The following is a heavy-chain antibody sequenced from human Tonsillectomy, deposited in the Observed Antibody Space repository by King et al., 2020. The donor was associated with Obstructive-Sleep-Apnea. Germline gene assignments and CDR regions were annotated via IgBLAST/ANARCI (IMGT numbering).Heavy chain of an antibody. J-gene: IGHJ4*02. CDR3: ASGNSTSPGY. Sequence: VQLQESGPGLVKPSGTLSLTCAVSGCSISSTNWWSWVRQPPGKGLEWIGEIYHSGSTNYNPSLKNRVTISIDKSENQFSLKLTSLTAADTAVYYCASGNSTSPGYWGQGTLVTVSS. D-gene: IGHD2/OR15-2a*01. V-gene: IGHV4-4*02. CDR2: IYHSGST. CDR1: GCSISSTNW.